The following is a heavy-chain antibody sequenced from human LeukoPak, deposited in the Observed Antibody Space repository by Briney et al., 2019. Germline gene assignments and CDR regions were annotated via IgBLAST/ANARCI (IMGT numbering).Heavy chain of an antibody. D-gene: IGHD3-16*02. V-gene: IGHV3-23*01. CDR1: GFTFSSYA. J-gene: IGHJ3*02. CDR3: AKELLDYRKWPEAFDI. Sequence: GGSLRLSCAASGFTFSSYAMSWVRQAPGKGLEWVPAISGSGGSTYYADSVKGRFTISRDNSKNTLYLQMNSLRAEDTAVYYCAKELLDYRKWPEAFDIWGQGTMVTVSS. CDR2: ISGSGGST.